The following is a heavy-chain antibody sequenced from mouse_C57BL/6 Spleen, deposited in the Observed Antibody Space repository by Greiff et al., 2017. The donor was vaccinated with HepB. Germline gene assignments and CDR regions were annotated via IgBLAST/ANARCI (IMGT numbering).Heavy chain of an antibody. J-gene: IGHJ2*01. Sequence: VQLQQSGAELMKPGASVKLSCKATGYTFTGYWIEWVKQRPGHGLEWIGEILPGSGSTNYNEKFKGKATFTADTSSNTAYMQLSSLTTEDSAIYYCARGWGYYYGSSYGIDYWGQGTTLTVSS. D-gene: IGHD1-1*01. CDR1: GYTFTGYW. V-gene: IGHV1-9*01. CDR2: ILPGSGST. CDR3: ARGWGYYYGSSYGIDY.